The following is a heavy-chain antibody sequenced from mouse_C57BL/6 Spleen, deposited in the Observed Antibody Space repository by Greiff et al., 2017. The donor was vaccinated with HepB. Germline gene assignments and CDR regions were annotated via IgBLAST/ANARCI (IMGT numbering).Heavy chain of an antibody. D-gene: IGHD4-1*01. V-gene: IGHV2-2*01. Sequence: QVQLKQSGPGLVQPSQCLSITCPVSGFSLTSYGVHWVRQSPGKGLEWLGVIWSGGSTDYNAAFISRLSISKDNSKSQVFFKMNSLQADDTARYYCARAETGLAYWGQGTLVTVSA. CDR3: ARAETGLAY. J-gene: IGHJ3*01. CDR2: IWSGGST. CDR1: GFSLTSYG.